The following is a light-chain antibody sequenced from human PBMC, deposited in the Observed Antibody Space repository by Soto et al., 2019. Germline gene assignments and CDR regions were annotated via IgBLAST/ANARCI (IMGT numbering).Light chain of an antibody. V-gene: IGKV3-11*01. J-gene: IGKJ5*01. Sequence: EIVLTQSPATLSLSPGESATLSCRASQSVSSYLAWYQQKPGQAPRLLIYDASNRATAIPARFSGSGSGTDFTLTISSLEREDFAVYYCHQRSNWPPEITFGQGTRLEIK. CDR1: QSVSSY. CDR2: DAS. CDR3: HQRSNWPPEIT.